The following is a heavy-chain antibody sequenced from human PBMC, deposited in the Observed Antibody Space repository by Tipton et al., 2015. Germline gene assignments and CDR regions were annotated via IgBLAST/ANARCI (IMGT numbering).Heavy chain of an antibody. CDR1: GGSFNNYA. Sequence: QLVQSGAEVKNPGSSVKVSCKASGGSFNNYAINWVRQAPGQGLEWVGGIIPIFGTGHYAEKFQGRVTVTADKPTNIVYMELSSLRSEDTAVYYCATNQPWYYYDSSGFYSNWFDPWGQGTLVTVSS. J-gene: IGHJ5*02. CDR2: IIPIFGTG. D-gene: IGHD3-22*01. CDR3: ATNQPWYYYDSSGFYSNWFDP. V-gene: IGHV1-69*06.